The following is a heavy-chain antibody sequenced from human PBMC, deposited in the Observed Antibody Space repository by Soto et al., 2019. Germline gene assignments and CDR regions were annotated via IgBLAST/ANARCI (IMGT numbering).Heavy chain of an antibody. CDR1: GDSVSSTSAT. J-gene: IGHJ4*02. Sequence: SQTLSLTCAISGDSVSSTSATWNWIRQSPSRGLEWLGRTYYRSKWYNDYAVSVKSRITINPDTSKNQFSPKLSSMTAADTAVYYCARDYADGHYWGQGTLVTVSS. CDR3: ARDYADGHY. CDR2: TYYRSKWYN. V-gene: IGHV6-1*01. D-gene: IGHD4-17*01.